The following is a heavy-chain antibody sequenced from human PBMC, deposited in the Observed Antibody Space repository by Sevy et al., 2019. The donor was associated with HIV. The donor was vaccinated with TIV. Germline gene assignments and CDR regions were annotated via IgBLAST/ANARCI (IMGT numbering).Heavy chain of an antibody. V-gene: IGHV3-23*01. J-gene: IGHJ3*01. D-gene: IGHD3-22*01. CDR1: GFTFSNNA. CDR3: AKDFSMIGGYAFDL. CDR2: ISGSGPST. Sequence: GGSLRPSFAASGFTFSNNAMNWVRQAPGKGLEWVSAISGSGPSTYYADSVKGRFTISRDNSNSTPYLLMNNLRAEDTALYYCAKDFSMIGGYAFDLWGQGKMVTVSS.